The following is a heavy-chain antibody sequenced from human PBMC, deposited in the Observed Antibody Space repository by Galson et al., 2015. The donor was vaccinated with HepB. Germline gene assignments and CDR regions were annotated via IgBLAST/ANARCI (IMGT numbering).Heavy chain of an antibody. CDR2: IYISGST. Sequence: IRQPAGNGLEWIGRIYISGSTNYNPYFESRVTMSIDTSKNQFSLKLRSVTAADTAVYYCARSPYDFWSGHHYYYYMDVWGKGTTVTVSS. V-gene: IGHV4-4*07. CDR3: ARSPYDFWSGHHYYYYMDV. J-gene: IGHJ6*03. D-gene: IGHD3-3*01.